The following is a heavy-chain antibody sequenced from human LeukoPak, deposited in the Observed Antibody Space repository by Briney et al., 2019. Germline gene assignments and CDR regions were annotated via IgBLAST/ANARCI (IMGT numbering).Heavy chain of an antibody. CDR1: GFTFSSYA. V-gene: IGHV3-23*01. CDR2: ISAPGGNT. CDR3: AKGGGYSRNAFDI. Sequence: PGGSLRLSCAASGFTFSSYAMSWVRQPPGKGLEWVSTISAPGGNTYYADSVTGRFTISRDSSKSTLYLQMNSLRAEDTAVYYCAKGGGYSRNAFDIWGQGTMVTVSS. D-gene: IGHD2-15*01. J-gene: IGHJ3*02.